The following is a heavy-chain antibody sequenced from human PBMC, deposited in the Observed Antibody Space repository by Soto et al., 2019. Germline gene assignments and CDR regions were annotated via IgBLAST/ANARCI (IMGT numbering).Heavy chain of an antibody. D-gene: IGHD3-9*01. CDR1: GFTVSSNY. Sequence: GGSLRLSCAASGFTVSSNYMSWVRQAPGKGLEWVSVIYSGGSTYYADSVKGRFTISRDNSKNTLYLQMNSLRAEDTAVYYCAREVDILTGYDDYWGQGTLVTVSS. CDR3: AREVDILTGYDDY. V-gene: IGHV3-53*01. CDR2: IYSGGST. J-gene: IGHJ4*02.